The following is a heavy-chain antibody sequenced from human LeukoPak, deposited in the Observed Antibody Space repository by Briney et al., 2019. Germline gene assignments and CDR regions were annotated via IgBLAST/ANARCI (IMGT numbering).Heavy chain of an antibody. CDR2: MNPNSGNT. D-gene: IGHD6-6*01. CDR1: GYTFTSYD. Sequence: GASVKVSCKASGYTFTSYDINWVRQATGQGLEWMGWMNPNSGNTGYAQKFQGRVTMTRNTSISTAYMELSSLRSEDTAVYYCAREIAARGKLYYYYYMDVWGKGTTVTVSS. CDR3: AREIAARGKLYYYYYMDV. V-gene: IGHV1-8*01. J-gene: IGHJ6*03.